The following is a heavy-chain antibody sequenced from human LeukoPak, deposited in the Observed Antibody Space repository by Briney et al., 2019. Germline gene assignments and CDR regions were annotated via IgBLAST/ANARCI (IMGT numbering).Heavy chain of an antibody. CDR1: EFTFNKYA. CDR3: AELGITMIGGV. V-gene: IGHV3-23*01. Sequence: TGGSLRLSCAASEFTFNKYAMSWVRQAPGKGLEWVPAISGSGGSTYYADSVKGRFTISRDNAKNSLYLQMNSLRAEDTAVYYCAELGITMIGGVWGKGTTVTISS. J-gene: IGHJ6*04. D-gene: IGHD3-10*02. CDR2: ISGSGGST.